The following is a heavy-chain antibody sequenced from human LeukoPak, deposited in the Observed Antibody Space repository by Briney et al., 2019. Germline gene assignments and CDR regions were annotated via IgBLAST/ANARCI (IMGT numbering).Heavy chain of an antibody. J-gene: IGHJ4*02. CDR3: ARDYYFDY. V-gene: IGHV3-53*01. CDR2: IYSGGST. Sequence: GGSLILSCAASGFTVSSNYMSWVRQAPGKGLEWVSVIYSGGSTYYADSVKGRFTISRDNSKNTLYLQMNSLRAEDTAVYYCARDYYFDYWGQGTLVTVSS. CDR1: GFTVSSNY.